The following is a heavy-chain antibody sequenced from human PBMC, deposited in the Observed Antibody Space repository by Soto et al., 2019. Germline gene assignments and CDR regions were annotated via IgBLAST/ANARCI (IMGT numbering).Heavy chain of an antibody. CDR1: GFAFSTYE. J-gene: IGHJ6*02. D-gene: IGHD2-15*01. CDR2: ISATGNTL. Sequence: EVQLVESGGGLVQPGGSLSLSCSASGFAFSTYEMNWVRQAPGKGLEWVSYISATGNTLYYVDSVKGRFTISRDNAKNSLYLQMNNRRVEDTAIYYCGRGGVALSDGAMDVWGQGTTVTVSS. V-gene: IGHV3-48*03. CDR3: GRGGVALSDGAMDV.